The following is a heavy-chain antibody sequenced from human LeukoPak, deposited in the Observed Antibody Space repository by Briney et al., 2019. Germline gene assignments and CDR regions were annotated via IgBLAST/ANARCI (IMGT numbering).Heavy chain of an antibody. V-gene: IGHV3-53*01. CDR1: GFTVSSNY. Sequence: GGSLRLSCAVSGFTVSSNYMSWLRQAPGKGLEWVSVIYSGGSTYYADSVKGRFTISRDNSKNTLYLQMNSLRAEDTAVYYCARDIGGSFDYWGQGTLVTVSS. CDR3: ARDIGGSFDY. J-gene: IGHJ4*02. D-gene: IGHD3-10*01. CDR2: IYSGGST.